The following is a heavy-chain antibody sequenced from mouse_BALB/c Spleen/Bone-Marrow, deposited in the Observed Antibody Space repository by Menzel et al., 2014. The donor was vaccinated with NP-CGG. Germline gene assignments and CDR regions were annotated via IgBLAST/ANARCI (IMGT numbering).Heavy chain of an antibody. D-gene: IGHD4-1*01. CDR3: ATGTYYIDY. CDR1: GYTFTSYW. Sequence: VQLQQSGAELAKPGASVKMSCKASGYTFTSYWMHWVKRRPGQGLEWIGYINPSTGYTEYNQKFKDKATLTADKSSSTAYMQLSSLTSEDSAVYYCATGTYYIDYWGQGTTLTVSS. CDR2: INPSTGYT. J-gene: IGHJ2*01. V-gene: IGHV1-7*01.